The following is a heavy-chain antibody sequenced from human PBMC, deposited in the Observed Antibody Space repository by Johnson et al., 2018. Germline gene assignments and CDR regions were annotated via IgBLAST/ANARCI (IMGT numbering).Heavy chain of an antibody. CDR1: GFTFSSYW. CDR3: ARVGDGYNRSFDI. D-gene: IGHD5-24*01. V-gene: IGHV3-74*02. Sequence: VQLVQSGGGVVQPGRSLRLSCAASGFTFSSYWMHWVRQAPGKGLVWVSRSYSDGSTTTYADSVKGRFTISRDNAKNTLYLQMNSLRAEDTAVYYCARVGDGYNRSFDIWGQGTMVTVSS. CDR2: SYSDGSTT. J-gene: IGHJ3*02.